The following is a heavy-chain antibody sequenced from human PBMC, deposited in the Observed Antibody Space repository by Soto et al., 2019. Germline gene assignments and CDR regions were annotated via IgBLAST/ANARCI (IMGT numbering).Heavy chain of an antibody. CDR1: GFTFSSYA. CDR2: ISYDGSNK. CDR3: ARDGIVATIFRYYYGMDV. J-gene: IGHJ6*02. D-gene: IGHD5-12*01. V-gene: IGHV3-30-3*01. Sequence: GGSLRLSCAASGFTFSSYAMHWVRQAPGKGLEWVAVISYDGSNKYYADSVKGRFTISRDNSKNTLYLQMNSLRAEDTAVYYCARDGIVATIFRYYYGMDVRGQGTTVTVSS.